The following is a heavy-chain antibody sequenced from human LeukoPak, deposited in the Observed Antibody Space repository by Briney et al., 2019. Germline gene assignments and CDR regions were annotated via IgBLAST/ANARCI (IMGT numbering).Heavy chain of an antibody. D-gene: IGHD5-24*01. J-gene: IGHJ6*03. CDR2: ISSSGSTI. CDR1: GFTFSDYY. V-gene: IGHV3-11*01. Sequence: GGSLRLSCAASGFTFSDYYMSWIRQAPGKGLEWVSYISSSGSTIYYADSVKGRFTISRDNAKNSLYLQMNSLRAEDTAVYYCARVPHGYNYYYYYYMDVWGKGTTVTISS. CDR3: ARVPHGYNYYYYYYMDV.